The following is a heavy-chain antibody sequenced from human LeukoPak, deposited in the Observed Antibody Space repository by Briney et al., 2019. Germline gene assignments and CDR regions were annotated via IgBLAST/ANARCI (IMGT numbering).Heavy chain of an antibody. CDR2: IYYSGST. CDR1: GYSISSGYY. D-gene: IGHD3-22*01. V-gene: IGHV4-61*01. CDR3: ARSTMIVAAFDI. Sequence: SETLSLTCTVSGYSISSGYYWSWIRQPPGKGLEWIGYIYYSGSTNYNPSLKSRVTISVDTSKNQFSLKLSSATAADTAVYYCARSTMIVAAFDIWGQGTMVTVSS. J-gene: IGHJ3*02.